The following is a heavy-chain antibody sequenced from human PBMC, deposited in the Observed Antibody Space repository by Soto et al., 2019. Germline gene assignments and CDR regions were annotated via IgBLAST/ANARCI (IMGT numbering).Heavy chain of an antibody. CDR3: ARGPSGDKVDY. Sequence: QVQLQESGPGVVEPSQTLSLTCTVSGGSINNNGYFWSWIRQPPGSGLEWIGHIYNSGSTYSNPSLKSRLTISVDPSKNQFSLKLSSVTAADTAVYYCARGPSGDKVDYWGQGTLVTVSS. D-gene: IGHD1-26*01. CDR1: GGSINNNGYF. V-gene: IGHV4-30-4*01. CDR2: IYNSGST. J-gene: IGHJ4*02.